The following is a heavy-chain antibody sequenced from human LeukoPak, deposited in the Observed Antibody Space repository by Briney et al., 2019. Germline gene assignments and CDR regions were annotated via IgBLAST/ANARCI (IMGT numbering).Heavy chain of an antibody. CDR1: GFTFSSYG. V-gene: IGHV3-30*02. J-gene: IGHJ4*02. CDR2: IRFDGSNK. Sequence: GGSLRLSCSASGFTFSSYGMHWVRQAPGKGLEWVAFIRFDGSNKYYADSVKGRFTISRDNSKNTLYLQMNSLRAEDTAVYYCAIGRWELPYSFDCWGRGTLVTVSS. D-gene: IGHD1-26*01. CDR3: AIGRWELPYSFDC.